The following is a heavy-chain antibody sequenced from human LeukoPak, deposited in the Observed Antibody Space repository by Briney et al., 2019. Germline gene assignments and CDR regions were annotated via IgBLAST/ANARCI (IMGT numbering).Heavy chain of an antibody. D-gene: IGHD6-13*01. CDR3: ARDSSSWGNDAFDI. J-gene: IGHJ3*02. Sequence: SETLSLTCTVSGGSISSYYWSWIRQPPGKGLEWIGYIYYSGSTNYNPSLKSRVTISVDTSKNQFSLKLSSVTAADTAVYYCARDSSSWGNDAFDIWGQGTTVTVSS. CDR2: IYYSGST. V-gene: IGHV4-59*01. CDR1: GGSISSYY.